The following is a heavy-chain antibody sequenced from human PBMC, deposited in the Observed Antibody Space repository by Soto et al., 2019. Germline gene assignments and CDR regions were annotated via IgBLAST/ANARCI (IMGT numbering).Heavy chain of an antibody. Sequence: ASVKVSCKASGGTFSSYAISWVRQAPGQGLEWMGGIIPIFGTANYAQKFQGRVTITADESTSTAYMELGSLRSEDTAVYYCARGVAGGSYYSFDYWGQGTLVTVSS. D-gene: IGHD1-26*01. V-gene: IGHV1-69*13. CDR3: ARGVAGGSYYSFDY. CDR1: GGTFSSYA. J-gene: IGHJ4*02. CDR2: IIPIFGTA.